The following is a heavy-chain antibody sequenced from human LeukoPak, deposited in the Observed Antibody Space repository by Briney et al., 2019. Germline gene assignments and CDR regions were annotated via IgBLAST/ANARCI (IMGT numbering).Heavy chain of an antibody. D-gene: IGHD2-21*02. CDR2: ISAYNGNT. V-gene: IGHV1-18*01. CDR1: GYTFTSYG. CDR3: ARGSGGYAYCGGDCYSLFDY. J-gene: IGHJ4*02. Sequence: GASVKVSCKASGYTFTSYGTSWVRQAPGQGLEWMGWISAYNGNTNYAQKLQGRVTMTTDTSTSTAYMELRSLRSDDTAVYYCARGSGGYAYCGGDCYSLFDYWGQGTLVTVSS.